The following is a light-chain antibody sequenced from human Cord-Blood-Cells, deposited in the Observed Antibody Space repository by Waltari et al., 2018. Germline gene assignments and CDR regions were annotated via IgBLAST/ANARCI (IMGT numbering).Light chain of an antibody. CDR2: GAS. J-gene: IGKJ4*01. V-gene: IGKV3-15*01. Sequence: IVMTQSPVTLSVTLGERATLSCRASQSVSSNLAWYQQKPGQAPRLLIYGASTRATGIPARFSGSGSGTEFTLTISSLQSEDFAVYYCQQYNNWLTFGGGTKVEIK. CDR3: QQYNNWLT. CDR1: QSVSSN.